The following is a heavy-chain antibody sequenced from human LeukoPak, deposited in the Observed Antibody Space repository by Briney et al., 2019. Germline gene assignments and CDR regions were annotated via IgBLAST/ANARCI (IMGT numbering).Heavy chain of an antibody. D-gene: IGHD2-15*01. CDR3: ARSRSPPDVVVVAATDSYFDY. Sequence: PSETLSLTCAVYGGSFSGYYWSWIRQTPGKGLEWIGEINHSGSTNYNPSLKSRVTISVDTSKNQFSLKLSSVTAADTAVYHCARSRSPPDVVVVAATDSYFDYWGQGTLVTASS. CDR1: GGSFSGYY. CDR2: INHSGST. V-gene: IGHV4-34*01. J-gene: IGHJ4*02.